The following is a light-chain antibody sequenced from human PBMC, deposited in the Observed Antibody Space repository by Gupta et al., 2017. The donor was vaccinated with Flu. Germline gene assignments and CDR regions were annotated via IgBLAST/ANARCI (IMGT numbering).Light chain of an antibody. CDR1: NIRSDN. V-gene: IGLV3-21*02. CDR3: QVWDTTSDHVI. CDR2: DDN. J-gene: IGLJ2*01. Sequence: SSELTQPPSASAAPGPPARITWGGNNIRSDNVHWYQQKSGLAPVLVVYDDNDRPSGIPDRFSGSNSGDTATLTISRVEAGDEADYFCQVWDTTSDHVIFGGGTKLTVL.